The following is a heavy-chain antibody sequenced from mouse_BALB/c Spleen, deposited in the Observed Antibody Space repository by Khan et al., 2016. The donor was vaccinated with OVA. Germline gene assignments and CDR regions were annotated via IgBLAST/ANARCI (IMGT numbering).Heavy chain of an antibody. CDR1: GYTFTDYN. CDR3: AREWAAWFPY. V-gene: IGHV1-77*01. Sequence: VQLQESGAELARPGASVKLSCKTSGYTFTDYNINWMRQRTGQGLEWIGEIYPGSDNTFYNEKFRGKATLTADKSSSPAYMQLSSLTSEDSAVYFCAREWAAWFPYWGQGTLVTVSA. J-gene: IGHJ3*01. CDR2: IYPGSDNT.